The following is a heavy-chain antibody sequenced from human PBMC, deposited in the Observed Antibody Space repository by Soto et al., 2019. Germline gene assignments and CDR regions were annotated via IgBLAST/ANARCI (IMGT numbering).Heavy chain of an antibody. Sequence: GGSLRLSCAASGFTFSTYSMSWVRQAPGKGLEWVSAISSGGDTYYTDSVKGRFTISRDNSKNTLYLQMNSLRAEDTAVYYCAKNQWELVYWGQGTLVTVSS. J-gene: IGHJ4*02. CDR1: GFTFSTYS. CDR2: ISSGGDT. D-gene: IGHD1-26*01. V-gene: IGHV3-23*01. CDR3: AKNQWELVY.